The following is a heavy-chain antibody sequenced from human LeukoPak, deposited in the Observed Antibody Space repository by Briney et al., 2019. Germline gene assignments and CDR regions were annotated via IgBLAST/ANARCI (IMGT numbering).Heavy chain of an antibody. D-gene: IGHD5-24*01. V-gene: IGHV3-33*01. CDR1: GFTFSSYG. Sequence: GGSLRLSCAASGFTFSSYGMHWVRQAPGRGLEWVAVIWNDGSNKYYADSVKGRFTISRDNAKNSLYLQMNSLRDEDTAVYYCARASFQRWLQLGGDWGQGTLVTVSS. CDR2: IWNDGSNK. CDR3: ARASFQRWLQLGGD. J-gene: IGHJ4*02.